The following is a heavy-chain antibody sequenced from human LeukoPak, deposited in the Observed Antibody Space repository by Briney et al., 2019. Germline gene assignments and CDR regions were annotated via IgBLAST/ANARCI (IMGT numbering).Heavy chain of an antibody. Sequence: ASVKVSCTASGYTFIGFYINWVRQAPGQGLEWMGWINPKNGDTHYAQDFLGRVTMTRDTSISTAYMELSRLTSDDTAVYYCARDGRLRNGYDNFYIWGQGTQVTVSS. J-gene: IGHJ4*02. D-gene: IGHD5-18*01. CDR3: ARDGRLRNGYDNFYI. CDR2: INPKNGDT. V-gene: IGHV1-2*02. CDR1: GYTFIGFY.